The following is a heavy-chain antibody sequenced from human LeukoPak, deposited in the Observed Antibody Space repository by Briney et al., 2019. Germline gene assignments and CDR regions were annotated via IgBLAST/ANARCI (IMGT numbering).Heavy chain of an antibody. V-gene: IGHV3-7*01. J-gene: IGHJ4*02. CDR1: GFIFSSYW. Sequence: GGSLRLSCAASGFIFSSYWMSWVRQAPGKGLEWVANIKQDGSEKYYVDSVKGRFTISRDNAKNSLYLQMNSLRAEDTAVYYCARRGKVGATNSPYFDYWGQGTLVTVSS. CDR3: ARRGKVGATNSPYFDY. CDR2: IKQDGSEK. D-gene: IGHD1-26*01.